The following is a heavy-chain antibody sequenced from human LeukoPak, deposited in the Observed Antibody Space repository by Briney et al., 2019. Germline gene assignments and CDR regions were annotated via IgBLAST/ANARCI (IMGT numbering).Heavy chain of an antibody. Sequence: SVKVSCKASGGTFSSYAISWVRQAPGQGLEWMGRIIPIFGTANYAQKFQGRVTITTEESTSTAYMELSSLRSEDTAVYYCAGFRGGYYYMDVGGKGTTVTVSS. V-gene: IGHV1-69*05. CDR1: GGTFSSYA. CDR2: IIPIFGTA. J-gene: IGHJ6*03. D-gene: IGHD3-16*01. CDR3: AGFRGGYYYMDV.